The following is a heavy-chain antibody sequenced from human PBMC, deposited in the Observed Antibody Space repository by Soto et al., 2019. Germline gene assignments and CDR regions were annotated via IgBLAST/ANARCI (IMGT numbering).Heavy chain of an antibody. CDR1: GYTFTSYA. V-gene: IGHV1-3*01. Sequence: QVQLVQSGAEVKKPGASVKVSCKASGYTFTSYAMHWVRQAPGQRLEWMGWINAGNGNTKCSQKFQGRVTITRDTSASTAYMELSSLRSEDTAVYYCASSGSESPPSNYWGQGTLVTVSS. D-gene: IGHD3-10*01. CDR3: ASSGSESPPSNY. CDR2: INAGNGNT. J-gene: IGHJ4*02.